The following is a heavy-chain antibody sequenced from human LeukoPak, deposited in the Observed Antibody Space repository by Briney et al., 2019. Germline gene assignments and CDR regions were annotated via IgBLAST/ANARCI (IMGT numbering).Heavy chain of an antibody. Sequence: PGGSLRLSCAASGFAFSSYSMNWVRQAPGKGLEWVSSISSSSSYIYYADSVKGRFTISRDNAKNSLYLQMNSLRAEDTAVYYCARDGYNFALFDYWGQGTLVTVSS. CDR3: ARDGYNFALFDY. V-gene: IGHV3-21*01. J-gene: IGHJ4*02. D-gene: IGHD5-24*01. CDR1: GFAFSSYS. CDR2: ISSSSSYI.